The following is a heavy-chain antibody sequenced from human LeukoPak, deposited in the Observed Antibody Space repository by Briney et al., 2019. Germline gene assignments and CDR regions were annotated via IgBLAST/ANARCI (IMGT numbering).Heavy chain of an antibody. D-gene: IGHD3-22*01. V-gene: IGHV3-74*01. CDR1: GFTFSSYW. CDR3: ARGRGGYYYFNY. CDR2: INSDGSST. Sequence: GGSLRLSCAASGFTFSSYWMHWVRQAPGKGLVWVSRINSDGSSTSYADSVKGRFTISRDNAKNTLYLQMNSLRAEDTAVYYCARGRGGYYYFNYWGQGTLVTVSP. J-gene: IGHJ4*02.